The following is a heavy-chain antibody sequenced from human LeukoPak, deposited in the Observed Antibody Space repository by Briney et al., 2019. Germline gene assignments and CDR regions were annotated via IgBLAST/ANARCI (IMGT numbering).Heavy chain of an antibody. V-gene: IGHV4-34*01. CDR3: ARDRGAMGNWFDP. CDR2: INHSGST. CDR1: GGSFSGYY. Sequence: ASETLSLTCAVYGGSFSGYYWSWIRQPPGKGLEWIGEINHSGSTNYNPSLKSRVTISVDTSKNQFSLKLSSVTAADTAVYYCARDRGAMGNWFDPWGQGTLVTVSS. D-gene: IGHD5-18*01. J-gene: IGHJ5*02.